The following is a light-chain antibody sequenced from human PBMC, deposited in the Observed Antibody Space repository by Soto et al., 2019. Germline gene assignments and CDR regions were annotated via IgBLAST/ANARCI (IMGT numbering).Light chain of an antibody. J-gene: IGLJ2*01. CDR2: AVS. V-gene: IGLV2-14*01. Sequence: QSVLTQPASVSGSPGQSITISCTGTSSDVGGYNYVSWYQQHPGKAPKLMIYAVSNRPSGVSNRFSGSKSGNTASLTISGFQAEDEADYYCSSYTSSSTLLFGGGTKLTVL. CDR1: SSDVGGYNY. CDR3: SSYTSSSTLL.